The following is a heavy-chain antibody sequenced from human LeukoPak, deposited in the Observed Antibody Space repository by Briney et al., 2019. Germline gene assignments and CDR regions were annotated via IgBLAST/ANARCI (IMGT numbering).Heavy chain of an antibody. CDR3: TRDRGEPYYYMDV. CDR1: GYNFVNLG. D-gene: IGHD3-16*01. Sequence: ASVKVSCKASGYNFVNLGISWVRQAPGQGLEWMGWISTSSVNTNYAQKFQGRLTMTTDTSTSTAYMELRSLRSDDTAVYYCTRDRGEPYYYMDVWGKGTTVTVSS. J-gene: IGHJ6*03. CDR2: ISTSSVNT. V-gene: IGHV1-18*01.